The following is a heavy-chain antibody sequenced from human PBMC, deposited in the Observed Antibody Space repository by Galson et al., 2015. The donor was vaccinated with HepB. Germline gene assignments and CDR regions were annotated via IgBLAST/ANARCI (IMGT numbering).Heavy chain of an antibody. CDR3: ASGRGIVVVPAAGLGQQLVWDDAFDI. D-gene: IGHD2-2*01. J-gene: IGHJ3*02. CDR1: GYTFTSYG. Sequence: SVKVSCKASGYTFTSYGISWVRQAPGQGLEWMGWISAYNGNTNYAQKLQGRVTMTTDTSTSTAYMELRSLRSDDTAVYYCASGRGIVVVPAAGLGQQLVWDDAFDIWGQGTMVTVSS. CDR2: ISAYNGNT. V-gene: IGHV1-18*01.